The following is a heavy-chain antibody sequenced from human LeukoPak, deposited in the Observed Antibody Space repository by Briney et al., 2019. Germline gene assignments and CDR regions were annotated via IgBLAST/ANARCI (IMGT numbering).Heavy chain of an antibody. Sequence: ASVTVSCKASGYTFTSYGISWVRQAPGQGLEWMGWISAYNGNTNYAQKLQGRVTMNTDTSTSTAYMELRSLRSDDTAVYYCAGGLQGGNWFDPWGQGTLVTVSS. J-gene: IGHJ5*02. D-gene: IGHD5-24*01. CDR1: GYTFTSYG. CDR2: ISAYNGNT. CDR3: AGGLQGGNWFDP. V-gene: IGHV1-18*01.